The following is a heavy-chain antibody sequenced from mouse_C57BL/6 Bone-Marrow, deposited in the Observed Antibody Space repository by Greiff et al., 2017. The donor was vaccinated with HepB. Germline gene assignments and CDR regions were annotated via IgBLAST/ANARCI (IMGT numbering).Heavy chain of an antibody. J-gene: IGHJ3*01. Sequence: EVKLMESGGGLVQSGRSLRLSCATSGFTFSDFYMEWVRQAPGKGLEWIAASRNKANDYTTEYSASVKGRFIVSRDTSQSILYLQMNALGAEDTAIYYCARDAGGSSPFAYWGQGTLVTVSA. D-gene: IGHD1-1*01. CDR2: SRNKANDYTT. CDR1: GFTFSDFY. V-gene: IGHV7-1*01. CDR3: ARDAGGSSPFAY.